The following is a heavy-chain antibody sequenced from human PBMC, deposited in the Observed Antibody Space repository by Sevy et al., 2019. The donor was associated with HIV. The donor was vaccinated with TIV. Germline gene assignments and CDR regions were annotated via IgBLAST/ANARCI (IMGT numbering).Heavy chain of an antibody. CDR1: GFTFSSYE. D-gene: IGHD2-2*02. J-gene: IGHJ4*02. CDR2: IRISGSTI. V-gene: IGHV3-48*03. Sequence: GGSLRLSCAASGFTFSSYEMNWVRQAPGKGLEWVSYIRISGSTIYYADSVKGRFTISRDNAKNSLYLQMNSLRAEDTAVYYCARGDIVVVPAAIHLDYWGQGTLVTVSS. CDR3: ARGDIVVVPAAIHLDY.